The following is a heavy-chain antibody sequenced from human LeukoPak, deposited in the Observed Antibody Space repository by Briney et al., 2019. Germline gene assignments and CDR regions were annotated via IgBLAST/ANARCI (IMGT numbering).Heavy chain of an antibody. CDR2: INHSGST. CDR1: GGSFSGYY. J-gene: IGHJ6*02. V-gene: IGHV4-34*01. CDR3: ASLDMDV. Sequence: SETLSLTCAVYGGSFSGYYWSWIRQPPGKGLEWIGEINHSGSTYYNPSLKSRVTISVDTSKNQFSLKLSSVTAADTAVYYCASLDMDVWGQGTTVTVSS.